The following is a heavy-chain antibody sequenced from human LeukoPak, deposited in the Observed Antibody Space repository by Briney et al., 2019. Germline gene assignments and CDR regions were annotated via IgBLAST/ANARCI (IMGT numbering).Heavy chain of an antibody. Sequence: ASVKVSCKASGGTFSSYAISWVRQAPGQGLEWMGRIIPILGIANYAQKFQGRVTITADKSTSTAYMELSSLRSEDTAVYYCARDQRYCYDSSGYYSNWGQGTLVTVSS. D-gene: IGHD3-22*01. J-gene: IGHJ4*02. CDR2: IIPILGIA. CDR1: GGTFSSYA. CDR3: ARDQRYCYDSSGYYSN. V-gene: IGHV1-69*04.